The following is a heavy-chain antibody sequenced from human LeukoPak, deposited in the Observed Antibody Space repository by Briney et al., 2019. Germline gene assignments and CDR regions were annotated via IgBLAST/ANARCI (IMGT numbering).Heavy chain of an antibody. CDR3: ARGADCSSTSCYENWFDP. D-gene: IGHD2-2*01. J-gene: IGHJ5*02. CDR1: GYTFTSYD. V-gene: IGHV1-8*01. Sequence: ASVKVSCKAFGYTFTSYDINWVRQATGQGLEWMGWMNPNSGNTGYAQKFQGRVTMTRNTSISTAYMELSSLRSEDTAVYYCARGADCSSTSCYENWFDPWGQGTLVTVSS. CDR2: MNPNSGNT.